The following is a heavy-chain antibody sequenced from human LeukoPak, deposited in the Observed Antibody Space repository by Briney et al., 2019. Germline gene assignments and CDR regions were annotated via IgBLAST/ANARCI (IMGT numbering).Heavy chain of an antibody. V-gene: IGHV3-11*01. D-gene: IGHD3-9*01. J-gene: IGHJ4*02. Sequence: GGSLRLSCAASGLRFSDYYVSWIRQAPGKGLQWVSYISSGGDIMHYADSVKGRFTISRDNSKNTLYLQMNSLRAEDTAVYYCAKITIFWLIDYWGQGTLVTVSS. CDR2: ISSGGDIM. CDR1: GLRFSDYY. CDR3: AKITIFWLIDY.